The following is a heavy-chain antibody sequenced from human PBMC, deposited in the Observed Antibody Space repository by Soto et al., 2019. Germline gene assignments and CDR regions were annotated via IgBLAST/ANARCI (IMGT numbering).Heavy chain of an antibody. V-gene: IGHV1-69*13. D-gene: IGHD2-2*01. CDR3: ARVGGDIVVVPAAITMVRGVMPYYFDY. CDR1: GGTFSSYA. Sequence: SVKVSCKASGGTFSSYAISWVRQAPGQGLEWMGGIIPIFGTANYAQKFQGRVTITADESTSTAYMELSSLRSEDTAVYYCARVGGDIVVVPAAITMVRGVMPYYFDYWGQGTLVTVSS. CDR2: IIPIFGTA. J-gene: IGHJ4*02.